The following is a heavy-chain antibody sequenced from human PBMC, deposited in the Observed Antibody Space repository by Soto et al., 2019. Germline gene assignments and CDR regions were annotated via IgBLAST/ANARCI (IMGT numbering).Heavy chain of an antibody. CDR3: ARKTGAKYYYYYYGMDV. CDR1: GGSVSSGSYY. J-gene: IGHJ6*02. D-gene: IGHD3-10*01. Sequence: SETLSLTCTISGGSVSSGSYYWSWIRQPPGKGLEWIGYIYYSGSTNYNPSLKSRVTISVDTSKNQFSLKLSSVTAADTAVYYCARKTGAKYYYYYYGMDVWGQGTTVTVSS. CDR2: IYYSGST. V-gene: IGHV4-61*01.